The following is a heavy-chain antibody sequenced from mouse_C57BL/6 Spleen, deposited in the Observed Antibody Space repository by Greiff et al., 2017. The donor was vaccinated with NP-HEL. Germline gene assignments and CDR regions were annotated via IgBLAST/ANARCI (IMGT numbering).Heavy chain of an antibody. CDR1: GYSITSGYY. J-gene: IGHJ4*01. D-gene: IGHD2-1*01. Sequence: ESGPGLVKPSQSLSLTCSVTGYSITSGYYWNWIRQFPGNKLEWMGYISYDGSNNYNPSLKNRISITRDTSKNQFFLKLNSVTTEDTATYYCAREDYGNLYAMDYWGQGTSVTVSS. CDR2: ISYDGSN. V-gene: IGHV3-6*01. CDR3: AREDYGNLYAMDY.